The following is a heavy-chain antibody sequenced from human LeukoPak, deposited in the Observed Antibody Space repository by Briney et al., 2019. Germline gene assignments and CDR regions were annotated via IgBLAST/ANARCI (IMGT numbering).Heavy chain of an antibody. CDR2: ISGSGGST. Sequence: PGGSLRLSCAASGFTFSSYAMSWVRQAPGKGLEWVSAISGSGGSTYYADSVKGRFTVSRDSSKNTLYLQMSSLRAEDTAVYYCARDDNWNDGRGLDDWGQGTLVTVSS. J-gene: IGHJ4*02. CDR1: GFTFSSYA. D-gene: IGHD1-1*01. CDR3: ARDDNWNDGRGLDD. V-gene: IGHV3-23*01.